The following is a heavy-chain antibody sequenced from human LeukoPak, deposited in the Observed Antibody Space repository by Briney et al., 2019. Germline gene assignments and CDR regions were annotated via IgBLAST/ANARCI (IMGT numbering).Heavy chain of an antibody. CDR3: ARVGYYESSGYYEY. Sequence: ASVKVSCKASGYTLTDYYMHWVRQAPGQGLEWMGRINPNSGGTNCAQKFQGRVTMTRDTSISTVYMELSRLRSDDTAVYYCARVGYYESSGYYEYWGQGTLVTVSS. V-gene: IGHV1-2*06. CDR1: GYTLTDYY. D-gene: IGHD3-22*01. CDR2: INPNSGGT. J-gene: IGHJ4*02.